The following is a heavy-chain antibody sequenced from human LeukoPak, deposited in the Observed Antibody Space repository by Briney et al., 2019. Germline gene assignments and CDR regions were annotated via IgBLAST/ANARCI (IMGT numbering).Heavy chain of an antibody. V-gene: IGHV4-30-4*01. J-gene: IGHJ4*02. Sequence: SETLSLTCTVSGRSISSSDSYWSWLRHPPGKGLEWFGYIYYSGSTYYPPSLKSRVTISVDTSKSQFSLKLSSVTAADSAVYYCASEASGSSDFDYWGEGTLVTVSS. CDR2: IYYSGST. CDR1: GRSISSSDSY. D-gene: IGHD3-10*01. CDR3: ASEASGSSDFDY.